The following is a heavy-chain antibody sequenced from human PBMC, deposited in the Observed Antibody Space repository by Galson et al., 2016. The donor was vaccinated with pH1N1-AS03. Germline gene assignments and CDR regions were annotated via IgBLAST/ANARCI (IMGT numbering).Heavy chain of an antibody. J-gene: IGHJ4*02. CDR2: INHSGST. CDR1: GGSFSGYS. Sequence: SETLSLTCAVYGGSFSGYSCSWIRQSPGKGLEWIGEINHSGSTNYNPSLKNRVTISVDTSTNQFSLNLTSVTAADTAIFYCARQATAAGYPYVHFDYWGQGTLLTVSS. V-gene: IGHV4-34*01. CDR3: ARQATAAGYPYVHFDY. D-gene: IGHD3-9*01.